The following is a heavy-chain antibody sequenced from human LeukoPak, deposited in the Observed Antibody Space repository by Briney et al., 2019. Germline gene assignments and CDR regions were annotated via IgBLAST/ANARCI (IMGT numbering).Heavy chain of an antibody. CDR2: IYTSGST. V-gene: IGHV4-61*02. CDR1: GVSISSGSYY. CDR3: ARDPGIVVVGYYYYMDV. D-gene: IGHD2-2*01. Sequence: PSETLSLTCTVSGVSISSGSYYWSWIWQPAGKGLEWIGRIYTSGSTNYNPSLKSRVTISVDTSKNQFSLKLSSVTAADTAVYYCARDPGIVVVGYYYYMDVWGKGTTVTVSS. J-gene: IGHJ6*03.